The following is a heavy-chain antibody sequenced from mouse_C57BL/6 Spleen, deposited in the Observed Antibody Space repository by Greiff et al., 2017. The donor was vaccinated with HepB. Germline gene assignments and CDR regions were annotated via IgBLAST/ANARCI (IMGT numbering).Heavy chain of an antibody. CDR3: ARSEDYDDYAMDD. CDR1: GYTFTSYW. CDR2: IYPGSGST. Sequence: QVQLQQPGAELVKPGASVKMSCKASGYTFTSYWITWVKQRPGQGLEWIGDIYPGSGSTNYNEKFKSKATLTVDTSSSTAYMQLSSLTSEDSAVYYCARSEDYDDYAMDDWGQGTSVTVSS. D-gene: IGHD2-4*01. V-gene: IGHV1-55*01. J-gene: IGHJ4*01.